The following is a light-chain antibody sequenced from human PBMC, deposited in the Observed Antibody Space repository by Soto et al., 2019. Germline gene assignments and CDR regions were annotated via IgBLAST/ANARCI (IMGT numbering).Light chain of an antibody. Sequence: QSVLTQPPSVSGAPGQRVTISCTGSSSNIGAGYDVHWYHQLPGTAPKLLIYSDTHRPSGVPDRFSGSKSGTSASLAITGLQAEDEADYYCQSYDSSLGGKVFGGGTKVTVL. CDR1: SSNIGAGYD. CDR2: SDT. CDR3: QSYDSSLGGKV. J-gene: IGLJ2*01. V-gene: IGLV1-40*01.